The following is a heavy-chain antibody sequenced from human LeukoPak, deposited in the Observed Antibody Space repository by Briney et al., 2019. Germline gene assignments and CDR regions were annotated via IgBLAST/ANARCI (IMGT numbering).Heavy chain of an antibody. D-gene: IGHD1-26*01. V-gene: IGHV4-39*01. CDR2: IYYSGST. Sequence: SETLSPTCTVSGGSISSSSYYWGWIRQPPGKGLEWIGSIYYSGSTYYNPSLKSRVTISVDTSKNQFSLKLSSVTAADRAVYYCARHGGYAYAFDIWGQGTTVTVSS. CDR3: ARHGGYAYAFDI. CDR1: GGSISSSSYY. J-gene: IGHJ3*02.